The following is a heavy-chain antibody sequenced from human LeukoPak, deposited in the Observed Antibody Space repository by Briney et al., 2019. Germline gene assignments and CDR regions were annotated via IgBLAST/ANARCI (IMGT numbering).Heavy chain of an antibody. V-gene: IGHV4-59*12. CDR3: ARRPVHSYHPYYYGMDV. CDR2: IYYSWST. CDR1: GGSIIIYY. Sequence: SVTLSLTCFVTGGSIIIYYWGWIRPPPGDGLEWIGYIYYSWSTNYNPSLKSRVTLFADTSKNQLSMKLSSVTAADTALYYCARRPVHSYHPYYYGMDVWGQGTTVTVSS. J-gene: IGHJ6*02. D-gene: IGHD2-21*01.